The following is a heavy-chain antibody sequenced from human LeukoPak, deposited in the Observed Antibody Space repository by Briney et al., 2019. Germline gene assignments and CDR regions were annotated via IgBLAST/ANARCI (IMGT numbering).Heavy chain of an antibody. CDR3: ARHSIVGAAYYYYGMDV. CDR1: GGSISSSSYY. CDR2: IYYSGST. V-gene: IGHV4-39*01. D-gene: IGHD1-26*01. Sequence: PSETLSLTCTVSGGSISSSSYYWGWIRQPPGKGLEWIGSIYYSGSTYYNPSLKSRVTMSVDTSKNQFSLRLSSVTAADTAVYYCARHSIVGAAYYYYGMDVWGQGTTVTVS. J-gene: IGHJ6*02.